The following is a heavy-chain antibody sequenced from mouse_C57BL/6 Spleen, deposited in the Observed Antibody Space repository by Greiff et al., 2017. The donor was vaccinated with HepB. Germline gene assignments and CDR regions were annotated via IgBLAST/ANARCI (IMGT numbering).Heavy chain of an antibody. CDR1: GYSITSGYY. V-gene: IGHV3-6*01. D-gene: IGHD2-1*01. Sequence: EVQLQQSGPGLVKPSQSLSLTCSVTGYSITSGYYWNWIRQFPGNKLEWMGYISYDGSNNYNPSLKNRISITRDTSKNQFFLKLNSVTTEYTATYYCAKKGVRYGNYLSYWYFDVWGTGTTVTVSS. J-gene: IGHJ1*03. CDR2: ISYDGSN. CDR3: AKKGVRYGNYLSYWYFDV.